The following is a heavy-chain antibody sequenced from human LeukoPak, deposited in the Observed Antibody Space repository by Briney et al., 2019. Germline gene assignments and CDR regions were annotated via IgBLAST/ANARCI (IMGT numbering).Heavy chain of an antibody. CDR3: ARVYYDSSGYQEDY. J-gene: IGHJ4*02. V-gene: IGHV3-53*01. Sequence: GGSLRLSCAASGFTVSSNYMSWVRQAPGKGLEWVSVIYSGGSTYYADSVKGRFTISRDNSKNTLYLQMNSLRAEDTAVYYCARVYYDSSGYQEDYWGQGTLVTVSS. CDR2: IYSGGST. D-gene: IGHD3-22*01. CDR1: GFTVSSNY.